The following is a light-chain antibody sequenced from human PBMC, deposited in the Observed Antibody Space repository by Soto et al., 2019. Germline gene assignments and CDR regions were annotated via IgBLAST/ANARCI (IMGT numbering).Light chain of an antibody. CDR1: SSDVGGYNY. CDR3: SSYTSSSFYV. CDR2: DVS. Sequence: QSVLTQPASVSGSPGQSITISCTGTSSDVGGYNYVSWYQQHPGKAPKLMIYDVSNRPSGVSNRFSGSKSGNTASLTISGLQAEDEAEYSCSSYTSSSFYVFGTGTKVTV. J-gene: IGLJ1*01. V-gene: IGLV2-14*01.